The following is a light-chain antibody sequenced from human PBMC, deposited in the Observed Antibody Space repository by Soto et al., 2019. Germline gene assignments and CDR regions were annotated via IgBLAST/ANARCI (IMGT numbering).Light chain of an antibody. CDR1: SSDVGAYKY. CDR3: TSYVGNDIWV. V-gene: IGLV2-8*01. Sequence: QSALTQPPSASGSPGQSGTISCTGTSSDVGAYKYVSWYQQYPGKAPKLMIYEVTKRPSGVPDRFSGSKSGNTASLTVSGLKAEDEADYYCTSYVGNDIWVFGGGTKVTVL. J-gene: IGLJ3*02. CDR2: EVT.